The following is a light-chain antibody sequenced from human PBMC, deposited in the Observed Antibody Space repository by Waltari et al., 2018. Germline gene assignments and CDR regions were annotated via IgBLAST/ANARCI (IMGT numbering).Light chain of an antibody. CDR1: QSINSG. J-gene: IGKJ1*01. V-gene: IGKV1-5*03. CDR2: KAS. CDR3: QQYNDYWGT. Sequence: IQMTQSPSTLSAPVGDRVTITCRASQSINSGLAWYQQKPGKAPNLLISKASTLESGVPSRFSGSGSGTEFTLTISSLRPEDFATYYCQQYNDYWGTFGQGTKVEIK.